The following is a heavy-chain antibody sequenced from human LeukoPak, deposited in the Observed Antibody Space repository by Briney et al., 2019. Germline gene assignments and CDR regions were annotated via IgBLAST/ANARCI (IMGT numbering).Heavy chain of an antibody. CDR3: ARDSANGSNWYFDY. Sequence: PSETLSLTCAVSGDSISSSNWWNWVRQPPGKGLEWIGEISHSGTTLYNPSLKSRVTISVDKSKNRFSLNLNSVTAADTAVYYCARDSANGSNWYFDYWGQGTLVTVSS. D-gene: IGHD5-24*01. V-gene: IGHV4-4*02. CDR1: GDSISSSNW. J-gene: IGHJ4*02. CDR2: ISHSGTT.